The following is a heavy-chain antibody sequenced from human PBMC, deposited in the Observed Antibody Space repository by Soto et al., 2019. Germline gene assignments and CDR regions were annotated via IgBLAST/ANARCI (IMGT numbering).Heavy chain of an antibody. V-gene: IGHV1-69*01. D-gene: IGHD2-8*01. Sequence: QVPLVKSGAEIKRPGSSVKISCEGSGATFNMYAIAWVRQAPGQSLEWMGGLVPMFGSPKYLRNSEGKVTITADESTCTSYLEIRSLKYEDTAMYYCARGTGRVYQLMYWCQGTLLTVS. CDR1: GATFNMYA. CDR3: ARGTGRVYQLMY. J-gene: IGHJ4*02. CDR2: LVPMFGSP.